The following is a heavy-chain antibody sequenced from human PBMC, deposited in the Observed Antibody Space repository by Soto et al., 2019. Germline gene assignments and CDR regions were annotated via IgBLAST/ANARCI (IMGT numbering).Heavy chain of an antibody. J-gene: IGHJ3*02. CDR1: GYTFTSYG. V-gene: IGHV1-18*01. D-gene: IGHD2-2*01. Sequence: ASVKVSCKASGYTFTSYGISWVRQAPGQGLEWMGWISAYNGNTNYAQKLQGRVTMTTDTSTSTAYMELRSLRSDDTAVYYCARLITPKSYYCSSTSCPGVDAFDIWGQGTRVNVAS. CDR2: ISAYNGNT. CDR3: ARLITPKSYYCSSTSCPGVDAFDI.